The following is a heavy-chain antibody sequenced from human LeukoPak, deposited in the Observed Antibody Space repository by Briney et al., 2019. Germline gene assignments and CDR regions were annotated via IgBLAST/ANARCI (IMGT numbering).Heavy chain of an antibody. CDR2: IIPIFGTA. Sequence: SVKVSCKASGGTFSSYAISWVRQAPGRGLEWMGGIIPIFGTANYAQKFQGRVTITADESTSTAYMELSSLRSEDTAVYYCASSPQQIQLWFGYWGQGTLVTVSS. V-gene: IGHV1-69*13. CDR1: GGTFSSYA. CDR3: ASSPQQIQLWFGY. D-gene: IGHD5-18*01. J-gene: IGHJ4*02.